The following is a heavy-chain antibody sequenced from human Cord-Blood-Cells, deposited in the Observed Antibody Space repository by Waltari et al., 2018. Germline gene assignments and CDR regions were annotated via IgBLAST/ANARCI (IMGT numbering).Heavy chain of an antibody. D-gene: IGHD5-18*01. J-gene: IGHJ4*02. CDR1: GFTFSSYG. Sequence: QVQLVESGGGVVQPGGSLRLSCAASGFTFSSYGMHWVRQAPGKGLEGVAFIRYDGSNKYYADSGKGRFTIARDNSKNTLYLQMNSLRAEDTAVYYCAPPHSYGFDYWGQGTLVTVSS. CDR2: IRYDGSNK. V-gene: IGHV3-30*02. CDR3: APPHSYGFDY.